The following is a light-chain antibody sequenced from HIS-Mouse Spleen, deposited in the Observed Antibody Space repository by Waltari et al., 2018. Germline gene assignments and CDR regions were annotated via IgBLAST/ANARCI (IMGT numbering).Light chain of an antibody. Sequence: IQMTQSPSTLSASTGDRVTITCRASQGISSYLAWYQQKPGKAPKLLIYAASTLQSGVRSRFSGSGSGTDFTLTISCLQSEDFATYYCQQYYSYPITFGQGTRLEIK. J-gene: IGKJ5*01. CDR1: QGISSY. CDR3: QQYYSYPIT. V-gene: IGKV1-8*01. CDR2: AAS.